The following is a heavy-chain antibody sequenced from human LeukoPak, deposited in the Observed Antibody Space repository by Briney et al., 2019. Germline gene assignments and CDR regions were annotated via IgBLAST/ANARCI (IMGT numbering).Heavy chain of an antibody. J-gene: IGHJ4*02. D-gene: IGHD3-22*01. CDR3: AKSLGSSGPKSFDY. CDR1: GVTFSSYG. CDR2: ISYDGSNK. Sequence: PGGSLRLSCAASGVTFSSYGMHWVRQAPGKGLEWVAVISYDGSNKYYADSVKGRFTISRDNSKNTLYLQMNSLRAEDAAVYYCAKSLGSSGPKSFDYWGQGTLVTVSS. V-gene: IGHV3-30*18.